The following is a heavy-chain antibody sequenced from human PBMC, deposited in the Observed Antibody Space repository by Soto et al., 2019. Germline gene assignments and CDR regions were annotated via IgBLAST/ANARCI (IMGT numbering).Heavy chain of an antibody. D-gene: IGHD4-4*01. Sequence: PSETLSLTCTVSGGPISNSDYYWGWIRQPPGKELEWIGTIYYSGTTYYNPSPKSRVTISVDTSKNQFSLKLSSVAAADTAVYYCARLVYINYVGYYFDYWGQGTLVTVSS. CDR3: ARLVYINYVGYYFDY. CDR1: GGPISNSDYY. CDR2: IYYSGTT. V-gene: IGHV4-39*01. J-gene: IGHJ4*02.